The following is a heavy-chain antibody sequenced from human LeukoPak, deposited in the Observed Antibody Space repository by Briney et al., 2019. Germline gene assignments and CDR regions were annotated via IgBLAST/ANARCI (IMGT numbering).Heavy chain of an antibody. CDR3: ASLRYYYDSSGSRPVDY. CDR2: INHSGNT. CDR1: GGPFSGYY. J-gene: IGHJ4*02. V-gene: IGHV4-34*01. D-gene: IGHD3-22*01. Sequence: SETLSLTCAVYGGPFSGYYWSWIRQPPGKGLEWIGEINHSGNTNYNPSLKSRVTISVDTSKNQFSLKLSSVTAADTAVYHCASLRYYYDSSGSRPVDYWGQGTLVTVSS.